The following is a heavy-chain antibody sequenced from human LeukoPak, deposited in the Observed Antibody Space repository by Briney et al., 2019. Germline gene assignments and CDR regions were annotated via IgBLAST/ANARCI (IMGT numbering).Heavy chain of an antibody. D-gene: IGHD6-6*01. Sequence: GESLKISCKGSGYSFTSYWIGWVRQMPGKGLEWMGIIYPGDSDTRYSPSFQGQVTISADKSISTAYLQWSSLKASDTAMYYCARRIAAPRNPFGYWFDPWGQGTLVTVSS. J-gene: IGHJ5*02. V-gene: IGHV5-51*01. CDR1: GYSFTSYW. CDR2: IYPGDSDT. CDR3: ARRIAAPRNPFGYWFDP.